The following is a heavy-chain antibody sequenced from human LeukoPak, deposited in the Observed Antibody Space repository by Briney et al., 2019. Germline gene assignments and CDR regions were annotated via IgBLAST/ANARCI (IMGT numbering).Heavy chain of an antibody. J-gene: IGHJ4*02. CDR1: GFTFKNYA. CDR3: AKGRDSGYYYFDS. V-gene: IGHV3-23*01. D-gene: IGHD5-12*01. CDR2: ISGSGGTT. Sequence: AGGSLRLSCAASGFTFKNYAMTWVRQAPGEGLEWVSTISGSGGTTYYADSVQGRFTISRDNSKNTLHLQMNSLRAGDTAVYYCAKGRDSGYYYFDSWGQGTLVTVSS.